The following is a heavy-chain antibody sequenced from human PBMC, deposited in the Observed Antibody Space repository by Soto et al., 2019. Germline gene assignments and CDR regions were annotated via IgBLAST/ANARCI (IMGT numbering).Heavy chain of an antibody. J-gene: IGHJ4*02. CDR2: IWYDGSNK. CDR3: ARDRSTVLYSGYDSYYFDY. D-gene: IGHD5-12*01. V-gene: IGHV3-33*01. CDR1: GFTFSSYG. Sequence: PGGSLRLSCAASGFTFSSYGMHWVRQAPGKGLEWVAVIWYDGSNKYYADSVKGRFTISRDNSKNTLYLQMNSLRAEDTAVYYCARDRSTVLYSGYDSYYFDYWGQGTLVTVSS.